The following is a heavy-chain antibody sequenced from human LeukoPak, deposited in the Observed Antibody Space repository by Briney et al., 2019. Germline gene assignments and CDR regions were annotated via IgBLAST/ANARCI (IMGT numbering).Heavy chain of an antibody. CDR3: TTDGRGRGKLELRGYFDY. V-gene: IGHV3-15*01. D-gene: IGHD1-7*01. Sequence: GGSLRLSCAASGFTFSNAWMSWVRQAPGKGLEWVGRIKSKTDGGTTDYAAPVKGRFTISRDDSKNTLHLQMNSLKTEDTAVYYRTTDGRGRGKLELRGYFDYWGQGTLVTVSS. CDR1: GFTFSNAW. CDR2: IKSKTDGGTT. J-gene: IGHJ4*02.